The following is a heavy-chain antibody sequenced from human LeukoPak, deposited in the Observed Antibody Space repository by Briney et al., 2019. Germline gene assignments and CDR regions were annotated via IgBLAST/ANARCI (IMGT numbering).Heavy chain of an antibody. CDR1: GFTFSSYA. V-gene: IGHV3-23*01. D-gene: IGHD3-22*01. CDR3: ARGGLLPWYFDL. J-gene: IGHJ2*01. Sequence: GGSLRLSCAASGFTFSSYAMSWVRQAPGKWLEWVSTISGSDDTYYADSVKGRFTISRDNSKNTLYLQMNSLRAEDTAVYYCARGGLLPWYFDLWGRGTLVTVSS. CDR2: ISGSDDT.